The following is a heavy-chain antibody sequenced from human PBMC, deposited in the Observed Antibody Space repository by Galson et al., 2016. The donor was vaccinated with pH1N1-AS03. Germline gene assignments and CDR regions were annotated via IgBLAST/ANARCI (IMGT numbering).Heavy chain of an antibody. CDR1: RFTFNGYA. D-gene: IGHD6-13*01. CDR2: IRWNSGNI. Sequence: SLRLSCAASRFTFNGYAMHWVRQAPGKGLEWVSSIRWNSGNIDYADSVKGRFTLSRDDAKNSLFLQMNSLRTEDTAFYYCVKSGTYSSSRGWFDSWGQGTLVTVSS. V-gene: IGHV3-9*01. J-gene: IGHJ5*01. CDR3: VKSGTYSSSRGWFDS.